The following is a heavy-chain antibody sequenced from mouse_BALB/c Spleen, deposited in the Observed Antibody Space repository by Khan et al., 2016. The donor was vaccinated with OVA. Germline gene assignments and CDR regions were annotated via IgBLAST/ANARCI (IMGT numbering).Heavy chain of an antibody. Sequence: EVQRQESGPSLVKPSQTLSLTCSVTGDSITSGYWNWIRKFPGNKLEYMGYISYSGSTYYNPSLKSRISITRDTSKNQNFLQLNSVTTEDTATYYCANRYVGAMDYWGQGTSVTVSS. CDR1: GDSITSGY. J-gene: IGHJ4*01. CDR2: ISYSGST. D-gene: IGHD2-14*01. CDR3: ANRYVGAMDY. V-gene: IGHV3-8*02.